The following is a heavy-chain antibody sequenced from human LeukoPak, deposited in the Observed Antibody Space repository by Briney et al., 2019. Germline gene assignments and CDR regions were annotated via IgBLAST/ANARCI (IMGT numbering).Heavy chain of an antibody. Sequence: GASVKVSCKASGGTFSSYAISWVRQAPGQGLEWMGRMNPNSGNTGYAQKFQGRVTMTRNTSISTAYMELSSLRSEDTAVYYCARSYGDSSGYYYGMDVWGQGTTVTVSS. D-gene: IGHD4-17*01. CDR2: MNPNSGNT. J-gene: IGHJ6*02. CDR3: ARSYGDSSGYYYGMDV. CDR1: GGTFSSYA. V-gene: IGHV1-8*02.